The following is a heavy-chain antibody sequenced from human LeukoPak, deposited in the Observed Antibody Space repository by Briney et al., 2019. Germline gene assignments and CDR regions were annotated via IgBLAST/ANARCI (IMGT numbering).Heavy chain of an antibody. J-gene: IGHJ4*02. CDR1: GFAFSSYA. CDR2: ISYDESNK. D-gene: IGHD4-17*01. Sequence: GGSLRLSCAASGFAFSSYAMHWVRQAPGKGLEWVAVISYDESNKYYADSVKGRFTISRDNAKNSLYLQMDSLRDEDTAVYYCARDRDYAFDYWGQGTLVTVSS. CDR3: ARDRDYAFDY. V-gene: IGHV3-30-3*01.